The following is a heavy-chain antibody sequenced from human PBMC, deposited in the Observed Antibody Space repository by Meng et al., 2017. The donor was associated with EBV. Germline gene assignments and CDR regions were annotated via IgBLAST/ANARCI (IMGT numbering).Heavy chain of an antibody. Sequence: QVLVVKSGSEWKSPGASVKVSCKASGYHFRNYAVNGMRQVPGKGLEWIGWINTYSGKATFAQGFTGRFVFSLDTPVTTAHLQISGLKTEDSAVYYCARGVEENGSHYPFDSWGQGTLVTVSS. J-gene: IGHJ4*02. CDR1: GYHFRNYA. V-gene: IGHV7-4-1*02. CDR3: ARGVEENGSHYPFDS. CDR2: INTYSGKA. D-gene: IGHD1-1*01.